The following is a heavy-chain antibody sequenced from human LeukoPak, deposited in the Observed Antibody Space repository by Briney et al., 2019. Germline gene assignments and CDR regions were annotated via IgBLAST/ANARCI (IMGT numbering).Heavy chain of an antibody. D-gene: IGHD6-13*01. V-gene: IGHV4-34*01. J-gene: IGHJ4*02. CDR1: GGSFCGYY. CDR2: INHSGST. Sequence: SETLSLTCAVYGGSFCGYYWSWIRQPPGKGLEWIGEINHSGSTNYNPSLKSRVTISADTSKNQFSLKLSSVTAADTAVYYCASQKFSSSGVDWGQGTLVTVSS. CDR3: ASQKFSSSGVD.